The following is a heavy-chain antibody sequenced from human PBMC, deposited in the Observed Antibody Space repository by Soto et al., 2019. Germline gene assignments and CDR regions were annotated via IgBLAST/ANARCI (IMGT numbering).Heavy chain of an antibody. CDR1: GFTFSNHN. CDR3: ATDYDLGSAYTARDWFDP. V-gene: IGHV3-48*02. Sequence: EVQLVESGGGLVQPGGSLRLSCATSGFTFSNHNMNWVRQAPGKGLEWVSFITSGGSTIYYADSVKGRFTISRDNAKNSLYLQMNSLRDEDTAVYYCATDYDLGSAYTARDWFDPWGQGTRVNVSS. CDR2: ITSGGSTI. D-gene: IGHD3-3*01. J-gene: IGHJ5*02.